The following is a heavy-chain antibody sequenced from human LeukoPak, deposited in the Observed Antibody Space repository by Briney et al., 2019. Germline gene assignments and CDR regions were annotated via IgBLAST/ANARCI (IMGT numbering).Heavy chain of an antibody. CDR2: IKQDGSEK. D-gene: IGHD5-18*01. CDR1: GYTFSSYW. V-gene: IGHV3-7*01. J-gene: IGHJ2*01. Sequence: PGGSLRLSCAASGYTFSSYWMSWVRQAPGKGLEWVANIKQDGSEKYYVDSVKGRFTISRDNAKNSLYLQMNSLRAEDTAVYYCARDVDTAMVKSYWYFDLWGRGTLVTVSS. CDR3: ARDVDTAMVKSYWYFDL.